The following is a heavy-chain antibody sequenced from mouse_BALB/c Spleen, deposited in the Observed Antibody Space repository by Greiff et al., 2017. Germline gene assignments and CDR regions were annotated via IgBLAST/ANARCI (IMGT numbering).Heavy chain of an antibody. CDR2: IDPANGNT. D-gene: IGHD2-10*02. V-gene: IGHV14-3*02. Sequence: VQLKESGAELVKPGASVKLSCTASGFNIKDTYMHWVKQRPEQGLEWIGRIDPANGNTKYDPKFQGKATITADTSSNTAYLQLSSLTSEDTAVYYCALYEVAYWGQGTLVTVSA. J-gene: IGHJ3*01. CDR3: ALYEVAY. CDR1: GFNIKDTY.